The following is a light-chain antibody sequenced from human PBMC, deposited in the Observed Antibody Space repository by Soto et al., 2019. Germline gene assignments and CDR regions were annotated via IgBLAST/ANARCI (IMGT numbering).Light chain of an antibody. V-gene: IGKV1-33*01. Sequence: DIQMTQSPSSLSASVGARVSITCQASQDIRTSLSWFQQKPGRAPKLLIYGASYLETGVPSRFRGSGSGTDFSVTISSLQPEDIATYYCQQYDNLPPFTFGPGTKVDIK. J-gene: IGKJ3*01. CDR1: QDIRTS. CDR2: GAS. CDR3: QQYDNLPPFT.